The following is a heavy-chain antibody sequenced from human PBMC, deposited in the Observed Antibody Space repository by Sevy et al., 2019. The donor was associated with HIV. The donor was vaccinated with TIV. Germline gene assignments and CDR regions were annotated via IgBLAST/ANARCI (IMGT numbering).Heavy chain of an antibody. J-gene: IGHJ6*02. CDR1: GIIFTTSG. V-gene: IGHV3-30*18. Sequence: GGSLRLSCAVSGIIFTTSGMHWVRQAPGKGLEWVAVISYDGRNKFYGDSVKGRFTISRDNSKNTLFLQMNSLRTEDTAVYYCTKDFTGYNGMDVWGQGTMVTVSS. D-gene: IGHD3-9*01. CDR3: TKDFTGYNGMDV. CDR2: ISYDGRNK.